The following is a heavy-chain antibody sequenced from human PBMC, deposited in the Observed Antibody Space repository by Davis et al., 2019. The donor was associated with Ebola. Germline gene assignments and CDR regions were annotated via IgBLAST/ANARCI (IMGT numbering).Heavy chain of an antibody. CDR3: ARDSRGAAADDAFAV. V-gene: IGHV1-2*02. J-gene: IGHJ3*01. CDR2: INPNSGGT. CDR1: GYTFTGYY. D-gene: IGHD6-13*01. Sequence: ASVKVSCKASGYTFTGYYMHWVRQAPGQGLEWMGWINPNSGGTNYAQKFQGRVTITADESTSTAYMELRRLRSEDTAFYYCARDSRGAAADDAFAVWGQGTLVTVSS.